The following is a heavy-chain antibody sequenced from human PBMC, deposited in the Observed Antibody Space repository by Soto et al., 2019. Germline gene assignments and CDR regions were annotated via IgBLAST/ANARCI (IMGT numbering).Heavy chain of an antibody. V-gene: IGHV1-69*02. D-gene: IGHD3-16*02. CDR1: GGTFSSYT. Sequence: ASVKVSCKASGGTFSSYTISWVRQAPGQGLEWMGRIIPILGIANYAQKFQGRVTITADKSTSTDYMELSSLRSEDTAVYYCARVGALHLGELSLLGDAFDIWGQGTMVTVSS. J-gene: IGHJ3*02. CDR3: ARVGALHLGELSLLGDAFDI. CDR2: IIPILGIA.